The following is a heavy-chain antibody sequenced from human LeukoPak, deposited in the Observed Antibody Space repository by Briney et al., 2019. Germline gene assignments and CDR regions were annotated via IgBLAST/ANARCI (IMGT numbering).Heavy chain of an antibody. D-gene: IGHD1-26*01. Sequence: GGSLRLSCAASGFTFSNYWMHWVRQAPGKGLVWVSRISSDGSTTNYADSVKGRFTIARDNAKNTLYLQMNSLRAEDTAVYYCARELPFDYWGQGTLITVSS. CDR2: ISSDGSTT. CDR3: ARELPFDY. V-gene: IGHV3-74*01. CDR1: GFTFSNYW. J-gene: IGHJ4*02.